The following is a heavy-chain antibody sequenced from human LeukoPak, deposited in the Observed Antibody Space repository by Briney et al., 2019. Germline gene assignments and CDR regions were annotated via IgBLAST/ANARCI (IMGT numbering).Heavy chain of an antibody. CDR1: GFTFSSHG. V-gene: IGHV3-30*02. CDR3: AKPLFGSGSYTDY. J-gene: IGHJ4*02. D-gene: IGHD3-10*01. Sequence: GGSLRLSCGASGFTFSSHGMHWVRQAPGKGLEWVAFIRYDGSNKYYADSVKGRFTISRDNSKNTLYLQMNSLRAEDTAVYYCAKPLFGSGSYTDYWGQGTLVTVSS. CDR2: IRYDGSNK.